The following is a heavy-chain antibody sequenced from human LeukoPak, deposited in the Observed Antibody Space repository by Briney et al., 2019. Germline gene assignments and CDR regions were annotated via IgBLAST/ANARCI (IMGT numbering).Heavy chain of an antibody. Sequence: GGSLRLSCAASGFTFSSYWMSWVRQAPGKGLELVAHIQQDGSDKYYVDSVKGRFTISRDNAKKSLYLQMNSLRAEDTAIYYCARGRGYSYGYFEYWGQGTLVTVSS. J-gene: IGHJ4*02. CDR3: ARGRGYSYGYFEY. V-gene: IGHV3-7*04. D-gene: IGHD5-18*01. CDR1: GFTFSSYW. CDR2: IQQDGSDK.